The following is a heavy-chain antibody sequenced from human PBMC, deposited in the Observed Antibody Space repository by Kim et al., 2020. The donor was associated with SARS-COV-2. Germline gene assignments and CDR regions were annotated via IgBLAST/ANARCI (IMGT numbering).Heavy chain of an antibody. Sequence: GKGRFPIPRDNSKNTLDLQMNSLRAEDTDVYYCAKDPYYDFWSGYYFDYWGQGTLVTVSS. V-gene: IGHV3-23*01. J-gene: IGHJ4*02. CDR3: AKDPYYDFWSGYYFDY. D-gene: IGHD3-3*01.